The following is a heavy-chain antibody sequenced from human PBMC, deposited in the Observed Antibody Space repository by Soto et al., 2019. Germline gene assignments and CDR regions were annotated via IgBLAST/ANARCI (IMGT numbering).Heavy chain of an antibody. CDR1: GGSISSGDYY. CDR3: ARDWCSGSGCRENYYYGMDV. V-gene: IGHV4-30-4*01. D-gene: IGHD6-19*01. J-gene: IGHJ6*02. Sequence: QVQLQESGPGLVKPSQTLSLTCTVSGGSISSGDYYWSWIRQRPGKGLEWIGYIYYSGHTYYNPSLKSRVTISIDTSKNQFSLNLNSVTAADTAVYYCARDWCSGSGCRENYYYGMDVWGQGATVTVSS. CDR2: IYYSGHT.